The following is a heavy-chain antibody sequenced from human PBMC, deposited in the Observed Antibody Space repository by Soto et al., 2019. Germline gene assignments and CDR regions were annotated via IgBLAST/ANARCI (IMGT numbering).Heavy chain of an antibody. CDR2: IYYDGSNT. J-gene: IGHJ6*02. Sequence: GGSLRLSCAASGFTFSNYGMHWVRQAPGKGLEWVALIYYDGSNTYYGDSVKGRFTVSRDNSKNRLFLQMNSLRPDDTAVYVCARNLKDGGMDVWGQGTKVTVSS. V-gene: IGHV3-33*01. CDR3: ARNLKDGGMDV. CDR1: GFTFSNYG.